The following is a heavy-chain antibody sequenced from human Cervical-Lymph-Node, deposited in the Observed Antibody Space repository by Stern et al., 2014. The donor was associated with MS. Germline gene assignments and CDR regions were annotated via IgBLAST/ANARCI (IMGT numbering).Heavy chain of an antibody. J-gene: IGHJ3*02. Sequence: QVQLQQWGAGVLKPSETLSLTCAVYGGAFSGYHWSWIRQPPGKGLEWIGEINLSGPSNSTPSLKIRVAISVDTSKNQFSLKLSSVTAADTAVYYCAARRDGYRAAHTFDIWGQGTMVTISS. CDR2: INLSGPS. V-gene: IGHV4-34*01. CDR1: GGAFSGYH. CDR3: AARRDGYRAAHTFDI. D-gene: IGHD5-24*01.